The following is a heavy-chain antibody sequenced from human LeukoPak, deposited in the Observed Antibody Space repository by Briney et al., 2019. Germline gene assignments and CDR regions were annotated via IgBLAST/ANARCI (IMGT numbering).Heavy chain of an antibody. V-gene: IGHV4-59*01. Sequence: KSSETLSLTCTVSGGSISSYYWSWIRQPPGKGLEWIGYIYHSGSTNYNPSLKSRVTISVDTSKNQFSLKLSPVTAADTAVYYCARDGYSGNDGLWGQGTLVTVSS. J-gene: IGHJ4*02. CDR3: ARDGYSGNDGL. CDR1: GGSISSYY. CDR2: IYHSGST. D-gene: IGHD5-12*01.